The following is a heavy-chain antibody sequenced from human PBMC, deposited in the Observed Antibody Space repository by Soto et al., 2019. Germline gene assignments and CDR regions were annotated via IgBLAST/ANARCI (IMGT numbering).Heavy chain of an antibody. CDR2: ICYSGST. Sequence: SETLSLTCTVSGGSISSYYWSWIRQPPGKGLEWIGYICYSGSTNYNPSLKSRVTISVDTSKNQFSLKLSSVTAADTAVYYCARSWGDLGGGDVFDIGAKGKMVTVPS. D-gene: IGHD3-16*01. V-gene: IGHV4-59*01. CDR3: ARSWGDLGGGDVFDI. J-gene: IGHJ3*02. CDR1: GGSISSYY.